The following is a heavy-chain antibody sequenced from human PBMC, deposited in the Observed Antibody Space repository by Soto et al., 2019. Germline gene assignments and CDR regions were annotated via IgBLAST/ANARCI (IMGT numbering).Heavy chain of an antibody. V-gene: IGHV1-69*06. CDR3: ARGVSNSGAYYTGPSAYDL. Sequence: QVQLVQSGAVVKKPGSSVEVSCKASGGTFNGYGISWVRQAPGQGLEWMGGTVPVFDTSKYAPRFQGRVTITEDNSTSTAYMELSSVRSEDTAIYFCARGVSNSGAYYTGPSAYDLWGQGTLVIVSS. CDR1: GGTFNGYG. D-gene: IGHD3-10*01. CDR2: TVPVFDTS. J-gene: IGHJ3*01.